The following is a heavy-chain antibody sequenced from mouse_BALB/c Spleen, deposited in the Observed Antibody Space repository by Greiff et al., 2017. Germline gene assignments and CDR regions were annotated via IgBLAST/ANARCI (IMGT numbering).Heavy chain of an antibody. Sequence: EVQLQQSGAELVRSGASVKLSCTASGFNIKDYYMHWVKQRPEQGLEWIGWIDPENGDTEYAPKFQGKATMTADTSSNTAYLQLSSLTSEGTAVYYCKAYYGNPYAFDYWGQGTTLTVSS. V-gene: IGHV14-4*02. D-gene: IGHD2-1*01. CDR2: IDPENGDT. CDR3: KAYYGNPYAFDY. J-gene: IGHJ2*01. CDR1: GFNIKDYY.